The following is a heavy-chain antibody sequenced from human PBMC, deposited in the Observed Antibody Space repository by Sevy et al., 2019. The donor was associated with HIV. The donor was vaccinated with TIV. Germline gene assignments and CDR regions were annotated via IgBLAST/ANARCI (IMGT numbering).Heavy chain of an antibody. V-gene: IGHV4-34*01. D-gene: IGHD6-13*01. Sequence: SETLSLTCAVYGGSFSGYYWSWIRQPPGKWLEWIGEINHSGSTNYNPSLKSRVTISVDTSKNQFSLKLSSVTAADTAVYYCARDPSIAAAGTVSVAFDYWGQGTLVTVSS. J-gene: IGHJ4*02. CDR1: GGSFSGYY. CDR3: ARDPSIAAAGTVSVAFDY. CDR2: INHSGST.